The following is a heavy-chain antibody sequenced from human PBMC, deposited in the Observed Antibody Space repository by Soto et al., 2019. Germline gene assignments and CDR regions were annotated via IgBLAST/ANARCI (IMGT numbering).Heavy chain of an antibody. D-gene: IGHD3-10*01. V-gene: IGHV1-69*13. CDR1: GGTFSSYA. J-gene: IGHJ5*02. CDR2: IIPIFGTA. CDR3: ARDEGGDLNWFDP. Sequence: SVKVSCKASGGTFSSYAISWERQAPGQGLERMGGIIPIFGTANYAQKFQGRVTITADESTSTAYMELSSLRSEDRAVYYCARDEGGDLNWFDPWGEGTLVTVSS.